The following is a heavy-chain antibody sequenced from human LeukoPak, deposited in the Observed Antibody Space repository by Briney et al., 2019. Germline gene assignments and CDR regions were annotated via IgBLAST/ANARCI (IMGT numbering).Heavy chain of an antibody. V-gene: IGHV4-34*01. J-gene: IGHJ3*02. D-gene: IGHD6-13*01. CDR2: INHSGST. CDR3: ARVEVIAAAGTNHAFDI. Sequence: SGTLSLTCAIYGGSFSGRYWSWIRQPPGKGLEWIGEINHSGSTNYNPSLKSRVTISVGTSRNQFSLNLSSVTAADTAVYYCARVEVIAAAGTNHAFDIWGQGTMVTVSS. CDR1: GGSFSGRY.